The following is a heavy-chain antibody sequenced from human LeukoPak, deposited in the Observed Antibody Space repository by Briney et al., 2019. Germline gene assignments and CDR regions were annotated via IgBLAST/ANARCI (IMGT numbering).Heavy chain of an antibody. V-gene: IGHV3-11*01. Sequence: GGSLRLSCAASGFTFSDYYMSWIRQAPGKGLEWVSYISSSGSTIYYADSVKGRITISRDNAKNSLYLQMNSLRAEDTAVYYCARDLYYDILTGYQDYWGQGTLVTVSS. D-gene: IGHD3-9*01. CDR1: GFTFSDYY. CDR3: ARDLYYDILTGYQDY. CDR2: ISSSGSTI. J-gene: IGHJ4*02.